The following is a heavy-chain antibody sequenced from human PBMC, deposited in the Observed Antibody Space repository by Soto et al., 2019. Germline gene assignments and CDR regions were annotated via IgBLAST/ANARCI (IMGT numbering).Heavy chain of an antibody. Sequence: ASVKVSCKASGGTFSSYAISWVRQAPGQGLEWMGGIIPILGIANYAQKFQGRVTITADKSTSTAYMELSSLRSEDTAVYYCAREMPFIAAAGTSDAFDIWGQGTMVTVSS. CDR3: AREMPFIAAAGTSDAFDI. CDR2: IIPILGIA. J-gene: IGHJ3*02. V-gene: IGHV1-69*10. D-gene: IGHD6-13*01. CDR1: GGTFSSYA.